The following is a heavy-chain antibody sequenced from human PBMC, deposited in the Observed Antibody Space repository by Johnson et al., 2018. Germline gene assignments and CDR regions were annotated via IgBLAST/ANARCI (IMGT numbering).Heavy chain of an antibody. V-gene: IGHV3-15*02. Sequence: VQLVESGGALVKPGESLRLSCAGSGFTFVNAWMSWVRQAPGKGLEWVGRIKSTGDGGTRDYAEPVKGRFTISRDDSKKTLYLQMNSLRTEDTAMYFCTFGSGWTYDVDCWGQGTLVTVSS. CDR3: TFGSGWTYDVDC. CDR1: GFTFVNAW. CDR2: IKSTGDGGTR. D-gene: IGHD6-19*01. J-gene: IGHJ4*02.